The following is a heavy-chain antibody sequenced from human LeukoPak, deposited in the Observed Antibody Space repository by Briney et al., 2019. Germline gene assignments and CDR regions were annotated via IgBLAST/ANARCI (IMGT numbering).Heavy chain of an antibody. J-gene: IGHJ6*01. Sequence: GESRDISCKGSGYSFTSYWISWVRQMPGKGLEWMGIIYPGDSDTTYSPSFPGQVTISAAKSISTAYLQWSSLKASDTAMYYCARAPRGRDYHYGMDVWGEGTT. D-gene: IGHD3-10*01. CDR3: ARAPRGRDYHYGMDV. V-gene: IGHV5-51*01. CDR2: IYPGDSDT. CDR1: GYSFTSYW.